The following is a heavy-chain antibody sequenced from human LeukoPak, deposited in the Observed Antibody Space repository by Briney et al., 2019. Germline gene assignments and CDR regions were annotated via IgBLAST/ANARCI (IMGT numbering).Heavy chain of an antibody. CDR1: GYTFTSYD. J-gene: IGHJ4*02. CDR2: MNPNSGNT. D-gene: IGHD4-17*01. Sequence: ASVKVSCKASGYTFTSYDINWVRQATGQGLEWMGWMNPNSGNTGYAQKFQGRVTMTRNPSLSTAYMELSSLRSEATAVYYCARGHYGDYVFDYWGQGTLVTVSS. CDR3: ARGHYGDYVFDY. V-gene: IGHV1-8*01.